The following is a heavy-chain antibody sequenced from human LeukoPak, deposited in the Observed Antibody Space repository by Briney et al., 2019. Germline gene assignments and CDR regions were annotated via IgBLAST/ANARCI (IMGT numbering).Heavy chain of an antibody. CDR2: IYSGGST. J-gene: IGHJ4*02. CDR3: ARDLYSSGWSRGFDY. D-gene: IGHD6-19*01. Sequence: GGSLRLSCAASGFTVSSNYMSWVRQAPGKGLEWVSVIYSGGSTYYADSVKGRFTISRDNSKNTLYLQMNSLRAEDTAVYYCARDLYSSGWSRGFDYWGQGTLVTVSS. CDR1: GFTVSSNY. V-gene: IGHV3-53*01.